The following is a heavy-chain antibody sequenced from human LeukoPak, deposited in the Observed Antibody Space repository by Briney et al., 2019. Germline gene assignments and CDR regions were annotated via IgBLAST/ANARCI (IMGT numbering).Heavy chain of an antibody. V-gene: IGHV5-51*01. Sequence: GESPKISCKGSGYSFTSYWIGWVRQMPGKGLEWMGIIYPGDSDTRYSPSFQGQVTISADKSISTAYLQWSSLKASDTAMYYCARGPPASYSSSWIEYYFDYWGQGTLVTVSS. D-gene: IGHD6-13*01. CDR1: GYSFTSYW. J-gene: IGHJ4*02. CDR3: ARGPPASYSSSWIEYYFDY. CDR2: IYPGDSDT.